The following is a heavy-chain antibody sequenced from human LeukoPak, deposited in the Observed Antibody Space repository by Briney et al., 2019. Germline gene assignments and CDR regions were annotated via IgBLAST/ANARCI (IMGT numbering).Heavy chain of an antibody. CDR2: ISACNGNT. V-gene: IGHV1-18*01. Sequence: ASVKCSGKASGYTCTSYGISWVRQAPGQGREWLGWISACNGNTDYAQKRQGRVTMTTYTTTSTAYMELRSLRSDDTAVYYCARDTDLHYYDSSGYPDAFDIWGQGTLVTVSS. CDR1: GYTCTSYG. CDR3: ARDTDLHYYDSSGYPDAFDI. D-gene: IGHD3-22*01. J-gene: IGHJ4*02.